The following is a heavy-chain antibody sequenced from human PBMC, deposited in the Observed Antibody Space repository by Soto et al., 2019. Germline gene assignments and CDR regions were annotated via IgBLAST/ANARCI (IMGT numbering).Heavy chain of an antibody. D-gene: IGHD1-1*01. CDR2: FDPEDDET. Sequence: EASVKVSCKVSVYTLTKLPIYWVRQAPGKGLEWMGGFDPEDDETVYAQKFQGRVIMTADTSTDTAYMELSSLRSEDTAVYYCATRRWPPPTGPDYYYGMDVWGQGTTVTVSS. J-gene: IGHJ6*02. CDR1: VYTLTKLP. V-gene: IGHV1-24*01. CDR3: ATRRWPPPTGPDYYYGMDV.